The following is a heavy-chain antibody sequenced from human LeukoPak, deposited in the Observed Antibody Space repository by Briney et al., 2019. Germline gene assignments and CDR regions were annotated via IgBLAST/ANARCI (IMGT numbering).Heavy chain of an antibody. CDR2: MHHSGST. D-gene: IGHD3-10*01. V-gene: IGHV4-38-2*02. J-gene: IGHJ4*02. CDR1: GYSISSDYH. CDR3: ARDRSYYTFDY. Sequence: PSETPSLTCAVSGYSISSDYHWGWIRQPPGKGLEWIGAMHHSGSTYYNPPLKSRVTISVDTSKNQVSLKLNSVTAADTAVYYCARDRSYYTFDYWGQGTLVIVSA.